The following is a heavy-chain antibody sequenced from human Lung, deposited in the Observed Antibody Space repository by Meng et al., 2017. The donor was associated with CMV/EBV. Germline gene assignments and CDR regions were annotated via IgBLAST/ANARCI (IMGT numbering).Heavy chain of an antibody. V-gene: IGHV4-34*01. D-gene: IGHD1-7*01. CDR3: ARGAWNYVGVFDY. CDR2: INHSGST. J-gene: IGHJ4*02. CDR1: GGSFSGYY. Sequence: SETLSLTXAVYGGSFSGYYWSWIRQPPGKGLEWIGEINHSGSTNYNPSLKSRVTISVDTSKNQFSLKLSSVTAADTAVYYCARGAWNYVGVFDYWGQGTLVTGSS.